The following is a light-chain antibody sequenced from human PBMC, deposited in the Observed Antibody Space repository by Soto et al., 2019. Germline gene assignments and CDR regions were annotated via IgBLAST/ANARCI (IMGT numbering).Light chain of an antibody. CDR1: QGISSW. J-gene: IGKJ1*01. CDR2: KAS. Sequence: DIQMTQSPSTLSASVGDRVTISCRASQGISSWLAWYQQKPGKAPKLLIYKASSLESGVPSRFSGSGSGRDFTLTISSLQPEDFATYYCLLDYTYFWAFGQGTKVDIK. V-gene: IGKV1-5*03. CDR3: LLDYTYFWA.